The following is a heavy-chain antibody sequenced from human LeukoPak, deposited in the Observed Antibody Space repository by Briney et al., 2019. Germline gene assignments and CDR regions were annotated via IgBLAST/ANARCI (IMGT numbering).Heavy chain of an antibody. J-gene: IGHJ6*02. V-gene: IGHV1-2*02. CDR1: GYTFTGYY. D-gene: IGHD3-3*01. CDR2: INPNSGGT. Sequence: ASVKVSCKASGYTFTGYYMHWVRQAPGQGLEWMGWINPNSGGTNYAQKFQGRVTMTRDTSISTAYMELSRLRSDDTAVCYCARDLIFGVVNGMDVWGQGTTVTVSS. CDR3: ARDLIFGVVNGMDV.